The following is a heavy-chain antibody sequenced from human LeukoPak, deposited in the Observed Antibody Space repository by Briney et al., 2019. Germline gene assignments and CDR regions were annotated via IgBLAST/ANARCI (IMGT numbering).Heavy chain of an antibody. CDR2: ISAYNGNT. CDR3: AANYDSSGYIGAFDY. D-gene: IGHD3-22*01. V-gene: IGHV1-18*01. Sequence: ASVKVSCKASGYTFTSYGISWVRQAPGQGLEWMGWISAYNGNTNYAQKLQGRVTMTTDTSTSTAYMELRSLRSGDTAVYYCAANYDSSGYIGAFDYWGQGTLVTVSS. J-gene: IGHJ4*02. CDR1: GYTFTSYG.